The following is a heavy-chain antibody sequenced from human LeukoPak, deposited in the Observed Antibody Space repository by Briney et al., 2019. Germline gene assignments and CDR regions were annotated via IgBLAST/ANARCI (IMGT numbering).Heavy chain of an antibody. CDR1: GDSVSSNSAA. V-gene: IGHV6-1*01. J-gene: IGHJ5*02. CDR2: TYYRSKWYN. CDR3: ARRLTQYDCFDP. Sequence: PSQTLSLTCVISGDSVSSNSAAWNWIRQSPSRGLEWLGRTYYRSKWYNDYAVSVKSRITISPDTSKNQFSLHLNSVTPEDTAVYYCARRLTQYDCFDPWGQGILVTVSS. D-gene: IGHD2-2*01.